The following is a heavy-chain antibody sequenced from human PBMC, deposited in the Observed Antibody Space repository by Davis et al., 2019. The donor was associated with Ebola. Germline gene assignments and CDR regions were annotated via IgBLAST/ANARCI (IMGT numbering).Heavy chain of an antibody. V-gene: IGHV3-11*01. CDR1: GFTFSAYY. J-gene: IGHJ4*02. D-gene: IGHD1-26*01. CDR3: ARGRRRELSFFDY. CDR2: ISSSGSTI. Sequence: GGSLRLSCAASGFTFSAYYMSWIRQAPGKGLEWVSYISSSGSTIYYADSVKGRFTISRDNAKNSLYLQMNSLRAEDTAVYYCARGRRRELSFFDYWGQGTLVTVSS.